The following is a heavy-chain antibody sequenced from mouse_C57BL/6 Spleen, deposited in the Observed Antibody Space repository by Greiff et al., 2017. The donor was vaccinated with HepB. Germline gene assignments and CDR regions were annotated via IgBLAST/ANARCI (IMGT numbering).Heavy chain of an antibody. CDR1: GFTFSSYA. V-gene: IGHV5-4*01. J-gene: IGHJ4*01. CDR3: AREEAKGYAMDY. CDR2: ISDGGSYT. Sequence: DVKLVESGGGLVKPGGSLKLSCAASGFTFSSYAMSWVRQTPEKRLEWVATISDGGSYTYYPDNVKGRFTISRDNAKNNLYLQMSHLKSEDTAMYYCAREEAKGYAMDYWGQGTSVTVSS.